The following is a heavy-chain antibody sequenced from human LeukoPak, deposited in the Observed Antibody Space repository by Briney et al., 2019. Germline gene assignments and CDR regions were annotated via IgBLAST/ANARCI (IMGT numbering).Heavy chain of an antibody. Sequence: SETLSLTCTVSGGSISSSSYYWGWIRQPPGKGLEWIGSIYYSGSTYYNPSLKSRVTISVDTSKNQFSLKLSSVTAADTAVYYCARLIIKWELRGEAFDIWGQGTMVTVSS. D-gene: IGHD1-26*01. V-gene: IGHV4-39*07. CDR2: IYYSGST. CDR1: GGSISSSSYY. CDR3: ARLIIKWELRGEAFDI. J-gene: IGHJ3*02.